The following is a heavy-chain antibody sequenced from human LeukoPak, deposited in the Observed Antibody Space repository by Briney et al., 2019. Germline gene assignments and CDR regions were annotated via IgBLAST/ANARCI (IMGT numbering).Heavy chain of an antibody. CDR1: GYTFTSYG. J-gene: IGHJ4*02. Sequence: GASVKVSCKASGYTFTSYGISWVPQAPGQGLEWMGWISAYNGNTNYAQKLQGRVTMTTDTSTSTAYMELRSLRSDDTAVYYCARDETTDYGDYVFPDYWGQGTLVTVSS. CDR3: ARDETTDYGDYVFPDY. D-gene: IGHD4-17*01. V-gene: IGHV1-18*01. CDR2: ISAYNGNT.